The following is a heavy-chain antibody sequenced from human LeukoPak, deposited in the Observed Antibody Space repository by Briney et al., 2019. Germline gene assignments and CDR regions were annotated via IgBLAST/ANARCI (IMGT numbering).Heavy chain of an antibody. CDR2: IYPGDSDT. Sequence: GESLKISCKGSGYSFTSYWFGWVRQMPGKGLEWMGIIYPGDSDTRYSPSFQGQVTISADKSISTAYLQWSSLKASDTAMYYCASRGSSSWYYFDYWGQGTLVTVSS. V-gene: IGHV5-51*01. CDR3: ASRGSSSWYYFDY. CDR1: GYSFTSYW. D-gene: IGHD6-13*01. J-gene: IGHJ4*02.